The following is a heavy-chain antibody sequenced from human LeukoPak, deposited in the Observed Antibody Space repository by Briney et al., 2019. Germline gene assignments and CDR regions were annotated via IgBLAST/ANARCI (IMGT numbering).Heavy chain of an antibody. CDR2: IYYSGST. D-gene: IGHD3-10*01. Sequence: SETLSLTCTVSGDSISSYYWSWIRQPPGKGLEWIGYIYYSGSTNYNPSLKSRVTISVDTSKNQFSLKLSSVTAADTAVYYCARSYGSGSYYTIDYWGQGTLVTVSS. V-gene: IGHV4-59*01. CDR3: ARSYGSGSYYTIDY. J-gene: IGHJ4*02. CDR1: GDSISSYY.